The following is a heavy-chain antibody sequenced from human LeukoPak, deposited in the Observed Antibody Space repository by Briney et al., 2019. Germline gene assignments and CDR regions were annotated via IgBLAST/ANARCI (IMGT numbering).Heavy chain of an antibody. V-gene: IGHV3-30*04. D-gene: IGHD4-23*01. CDR2: ISYDGSNK. Sequence: PGGSLRLSCAASGFTFSSYAMHWVRQAPGKGLEWVAVISYDGSNKYYADSVKGRFTISRDNSKNTLYLQMNSLRAEDTAVYYCARTLGPGNYYYYYYMDVWGKGTTVTVSS. CDR3: ARTLGPGNYYYYYYMDV. J-gene: IGHJ6*03. CDR1: GFTFSSYA.